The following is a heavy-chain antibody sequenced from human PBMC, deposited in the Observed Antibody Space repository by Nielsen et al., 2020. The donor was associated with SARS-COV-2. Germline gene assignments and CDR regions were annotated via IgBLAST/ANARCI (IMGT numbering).Heavy chain of an antibody. CDR2: ISSSSSTI. D-gene: IGHD3-3*01. V-gene: IGHV3-48*01. CDR3: ARDLRFLEWFLTQTGYYYGMDV. Sequence: GESLKISCAASGFTFSSYSMNWVRQAPGKGLEWVSYISSSSSTIYYADSVKGRFTISRDNAKNSLYLQMNSLRAEDTAVYYCARDLRFLEWFLTQTGYYYGMDVWGQGTTVTVSS. CDR1: GFTFSSYS. J-gene: IGHJ6*02.